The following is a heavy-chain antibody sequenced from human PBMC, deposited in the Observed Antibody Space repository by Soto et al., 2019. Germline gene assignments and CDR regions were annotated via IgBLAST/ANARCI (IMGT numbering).Heavy chain of an antibody. J-gene: IGHJ4*02. V-gene: IGHV4-59*01. Sequence: SETLSLTCTVAGAPISSNYWTWIRQPPGKGLEWIGYIYYSVTTKYNPSLESRLTISVDTSKNQFSLKLSSVTAADTAVYYCARAVNDFWSGFSYYFDYWGQGALVTVSS. CDR3: ARAVNDFWSGFSYYFDY. D-gene: IGHD3-3*01. CDR2: IYYSVTT. CDR1: GAPISSNY.